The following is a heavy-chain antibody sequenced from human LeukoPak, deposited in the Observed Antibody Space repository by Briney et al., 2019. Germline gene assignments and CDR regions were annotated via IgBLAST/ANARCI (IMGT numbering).Heavy chain of an antibody. D-gene: IGHD6-19*01. J-gene: IGHJ4*02. Sequence: GESLKISCKGSGYSFTTYWIGWVRQMPGKGLEWMGIIQPGDSDTRYNPSFQGQVTVSADKSTSTVYLQWSSLKASDTAMYYCARGTAVTGVDYFDYWGQGTLVTVSS. V-gene: IGHV5-51*01. CDR2: IQPGDSDT. CDR3: ARGTAVTGVDYFDY. CDR1: GYSFTTYW.